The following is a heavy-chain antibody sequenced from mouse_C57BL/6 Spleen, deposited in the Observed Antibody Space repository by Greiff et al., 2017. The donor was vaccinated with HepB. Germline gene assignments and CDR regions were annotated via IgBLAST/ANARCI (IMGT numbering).Heavy chain of an antibody. Sequence: EVQVVESGPGLVKPSQSLSLTCSVTGYSITSGYYWNWIRQFPGNKLEWMGYISYDGSNNYNPSLKNRISITRDTSKNQFFLKLNSVTTEDTATYYCAREDDYDVFAYWGQGTLVTVSA. CDR2: ISYDGSN. J-gene: IGHJ3*01. V-gene: IGHV3-6*01. D-gene: IGHD2-4*01. CDR3: AREDDYDVFAY. CDR1: GYSITSGYY.